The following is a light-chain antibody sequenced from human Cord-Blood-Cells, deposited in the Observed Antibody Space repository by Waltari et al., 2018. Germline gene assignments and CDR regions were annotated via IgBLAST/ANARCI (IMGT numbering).Light chain of an antibody. J-gene: IGKJ4*01. Sequence: DIQMTQSPSSLSASVGDRVTITSRASQSISSYLNWYQQKPGKAPKLLIYAASSLQSGVPSRFSGSGSGTDFTLTISSLQPEDFATYDCKQSYSTLTFGGGTKVEIK. CDR1: QSISSY. CDR2: AAS. V-gene: IGKV1-39*01. CDR3: KQSYSTLT.